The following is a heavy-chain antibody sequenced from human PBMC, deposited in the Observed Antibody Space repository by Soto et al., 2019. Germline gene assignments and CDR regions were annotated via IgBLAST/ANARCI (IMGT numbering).Heavy chain of an antibody. Sequence: QVQLVESGGGVVQPGRSLRLSCAASGFTFSSYAMHWVRQAPGKGLEWVAVISYDGSNKYYADSVKGRFTISRDNSKNTLFLEMNRLRGEDTAVYYWARAPPPHDSSGYYWPIFDYWGQGTLVTVSS. D-gene: IGHD3-22*01. V-gene: IGHV3-30-3*01. CDR1: GFTFSSYA. CDR3: ARAPPPHDSSGYYWPIFDY. J-gene: IGHJ4*02. CDR2: ISYDGSNK.